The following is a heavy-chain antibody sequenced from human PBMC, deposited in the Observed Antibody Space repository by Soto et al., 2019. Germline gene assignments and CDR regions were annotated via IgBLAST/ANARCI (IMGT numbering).Heavy chain of an antibody. CDR2: IYHIGST. V-gene: IGHV4-30-4*01. CDR1: VASFTSDDYY. Sequence: PSETLSLTCAVSVASFTSDDYYWSWILQPPGKGLEWIGYIYHIGSTYYNPSLKSRVSISIDTSQNQFSLKLTSLTAADTAVYYCARDPIFYYASSGYGGSYFDYWGQGSRVTVSS. CDR3: ARDPIFYYASSGYGGSYFDY. D-gene: IGHD3-22*01. J-gene: IGHJ4*02.